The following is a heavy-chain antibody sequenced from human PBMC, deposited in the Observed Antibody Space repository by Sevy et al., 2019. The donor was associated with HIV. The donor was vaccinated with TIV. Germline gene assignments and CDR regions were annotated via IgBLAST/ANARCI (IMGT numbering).Heavy chain of an antibody. D-gene: IGHD3-9*01. CDR1: GFTFSSDS. Sequence: GGSLRLSCAASGFTFSSDSMNWVRQAPGKGLEWVSYISSSSSTIYYADSVKGRFTISRDNAKNSLYLQMNSLRDEDTAGYYCARERYYDILTGIDYWGQGTLVTVSS. J-gene: IGHJ4*02. CDR3: ARERYYDILTGIDY. CDR2: ISSSSSTI. V-gene: IGHV3-48*02.